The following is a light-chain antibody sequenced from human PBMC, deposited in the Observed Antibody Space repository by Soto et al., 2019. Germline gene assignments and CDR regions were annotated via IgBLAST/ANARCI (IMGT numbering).Light chain of an antibody. CDR1: SSDVGTYKH. CDR3: CSYATSSAFM. Sequence: QSVLTQPASVSGSPGQSITISCTGTSSDVGTYKHVSWYQHHPDNAPKLLIFDDTERPSGVSTRFSASKSGSTASLTISGLQAEDEADYYCCSYATSSAFMFGGGTKLTVL. V-gene: IGLV2-23*01. J-gene: IGLJ3*02. CDR2: DDT.